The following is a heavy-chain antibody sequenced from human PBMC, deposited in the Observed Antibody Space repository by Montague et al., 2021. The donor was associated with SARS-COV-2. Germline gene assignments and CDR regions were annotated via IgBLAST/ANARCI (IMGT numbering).Heavy chain of an antibody. CDR2: INHRGTS. Sequence: SETLSLTCAVHGGSFSDYFWTWIRQPPGKGLEWIGEINHRGTSNYNPSLKSRVSISVDTSKNQFSLYLGSMTAADTAVYYCARGRQHFNMIVVVMTGGEYYFDYWGQGTLVTVSS. J-gene: IGHJ4*02. D-gene: IGHD3-22*01. CDR1: GGSFSDYF. V-gene: IGHV4-34*01. CDR3: ARGRQHFNMIVVVMTGGEYYFDY.